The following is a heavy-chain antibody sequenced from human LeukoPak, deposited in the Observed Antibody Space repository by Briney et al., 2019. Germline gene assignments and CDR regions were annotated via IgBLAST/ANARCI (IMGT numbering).Heavy chain of an antibody. CDR3: ARFMDY. V-gene: IGHV4-39*01. CDR1: GGSISSSSYY. D-gene: IGHD3-16*01. Sequence: PSETLSLTCTVSGGSISSSSYYWGWIRQPPGKGLEWIGRIYYSGSTYYNPSLKSRFTISVDTSTTQFSLKLSSVPAADTAVYYCARFMDYWGQGTLVTVSS. J-gene: IGHJ4*02. CDR2: IYYSGST.